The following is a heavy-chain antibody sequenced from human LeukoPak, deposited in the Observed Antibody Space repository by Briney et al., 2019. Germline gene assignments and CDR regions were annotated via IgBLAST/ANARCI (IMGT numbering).Heavy chain of an antibody. CDR2: ISSGSSTL. CDR3: ARRAPYGDFSFDP. J-gene: IGHJ5*02. CDR1: GFTFSTYS. D-gene: IGHD4-17*01. Sequence: GGSLRLSCAASGFTFSTYSMNWVRQAPGKGLEWVSYISSGSSTLYYADSVKGRFTISRDNAKNSLFLQMDSLRAEDTAVYYCARRAPYGDFSFDPWGQRTLVTVSS. V-gene: IGHV3-48*01.